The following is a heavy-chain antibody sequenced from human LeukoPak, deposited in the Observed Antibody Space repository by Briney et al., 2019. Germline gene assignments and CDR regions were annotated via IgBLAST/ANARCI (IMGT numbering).Heavy chain of an antibody. D-gene: IGHD2-2*01. CDR2: IHYTGST. Sequence: SETLSLTCTVSGDSISSGPYFWGWIRQPPGKGLELLGNIHYTGSTYYKSSLRSRVTMSVDTSKNQFSLMLRSVTAADTAMYYCARLDGGQLGHCSSTSCNGAFDIWGQGAMVTVSS. J-gene: IGHJ3*02. CDR3: ARLDGGQLGHCSSTSCNGAFDI. V-gene: IGHV4-39*07. CDR1: GDSISSGPYF.